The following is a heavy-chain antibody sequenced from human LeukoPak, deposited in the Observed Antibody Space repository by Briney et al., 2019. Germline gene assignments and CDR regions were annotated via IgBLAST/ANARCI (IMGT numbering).Heavy chain of an antibody. D-gene: IGHD1-20*01. CDR3: WYNWNDGDY. CDR1: GFTFSSYW. CDR2: IYNGGST. V-gene: IGHV3-53*01. J-gene: IGHJ4*02. Sequence: GGSLRLSRAASGFTFSSYWMSWVRQAPGKGLEWVSVIYNGGSTYYADSVKGRFTISRDNPKNTLYLQINSLRAEDTAVYYCWYNWNDGDYWGQGTLVTVSS.